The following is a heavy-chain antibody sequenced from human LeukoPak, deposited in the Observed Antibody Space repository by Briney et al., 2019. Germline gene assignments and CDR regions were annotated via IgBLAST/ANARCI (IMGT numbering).Heavy chain of an antibody. Sequence: GGSLRLSCAASGFTFSSYAMSWVRQAPGKGLEWVSAISGSGGSTYYADSVKGRFTISRDNSKNTLYLQMNSLRAEDTAVYYCAKRGRTGDYGDFRYYFDYWGQGTLITVSS. CDR2: ISGSGGST. J-gene: IGHJ4*02. CDR1: GFTFSSYA. CDR3: AKRGRTGDYGDFRYYFDY. D-gene: IGHD4-17*01. V-gene: IGHV3-23*01.